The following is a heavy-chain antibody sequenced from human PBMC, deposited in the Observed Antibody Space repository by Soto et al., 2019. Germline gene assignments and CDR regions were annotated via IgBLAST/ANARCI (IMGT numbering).Heavy chain of an antibody. CDR2: ISSNGGST. V-gene: IGHV3-64*04. CDR1: GFTFSSYA. D-gene: IGHD6-13*01. J-gene: IGHJ4*02. Sequence: GGSLRLSCSASGFTFSSYAMHWVRQAPGKGLEYVSAISSNGGSTYYADSVKGRFTISRDNSKNTVDLQMNSLTVEDTGLYYCETGLLRDPQGIAGYFDFWGQGTQVTVSS. CDR3: ETGLLRDPQGIAGYFDF.